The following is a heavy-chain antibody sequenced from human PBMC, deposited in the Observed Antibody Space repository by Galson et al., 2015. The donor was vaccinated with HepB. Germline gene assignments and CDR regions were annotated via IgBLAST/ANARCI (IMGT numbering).Heavy chain of an antibody. D-gene: IGHD7-27*01. CDR1: GYFFSTFA. CDR3: AATHNWGKDY. V-gene: IGHV1-69*13. J-gene: IGHJ4*02. CDR2: IIPIFGTG. Sequence: SVKVSCKASGYFFSTFAINWVRQPPGQGLEWMGGIIPIFGTGNCAQKFQGRVTITADDTADESTTTAYMELTSLRFEDTAVYYCAATHNWGKDYWGQGTLVIVSS.